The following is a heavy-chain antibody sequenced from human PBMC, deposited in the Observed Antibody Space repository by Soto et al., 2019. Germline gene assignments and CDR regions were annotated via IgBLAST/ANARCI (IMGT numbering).Heavy chain of an antibody. J-gene: IGHJ1*01. CDR2: ISFDGSNK. D-gene: IGHD1-26*01. V-gene: IGHV3-30-3*01. Sequence: QVQLVESGAGVVQPGGSLRLSCAASGFTFSSYAMHWVRQAPGKGLEWVAVISFDGSNKYYADSVKGRFTISRDNSKNTLYLQMNSLRADDTAVYYCALWGDGVGATPGSWGQGTLVTVSS. CDR1: GFTFSSYA. CDR3: ALWGDGVGATPGS.